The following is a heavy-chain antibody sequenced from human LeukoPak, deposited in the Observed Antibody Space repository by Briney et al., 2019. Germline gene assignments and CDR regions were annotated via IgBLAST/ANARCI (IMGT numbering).Heavy chain of an antibody. D-gene: IGHD3-10*01. CDR3: ARAMVRGVIIPPDYYYYMDV. V-gene: IGHV1-69*01. Sequence: ASVKVSCKASGGTFSSYAISWVRQAPGQGLEWMGGIIPIFGTANYAQKLQGRVTITADESTSTAYMELSSLRSEDTAVYYCARAMVRGVIIPPDYYYYMDVWGKGTTVTISS. CDR2: IIPIFGTA. CDR1: GGTFSSYA. J-gene: IGHJ6*03.